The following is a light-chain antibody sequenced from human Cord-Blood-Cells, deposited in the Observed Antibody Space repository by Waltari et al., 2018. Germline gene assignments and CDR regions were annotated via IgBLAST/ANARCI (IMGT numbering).Light chain of an antibody. J-gene: IGKJ1*01. CDR1: QSISSY. V-gene: IGKV1-39*01. CDR3: QQSYSTPWT. Sequence: DIKMTQSPSSLSASVGDRVTITCRASQSISSYLNWYQQKPGKAPKLLIYAASSLQSGVPSRFSGSGSGTDFTRTISSLQPEEFATYYCQQSYSTPWTFGQGTKVEIK. CDR2: AAS.